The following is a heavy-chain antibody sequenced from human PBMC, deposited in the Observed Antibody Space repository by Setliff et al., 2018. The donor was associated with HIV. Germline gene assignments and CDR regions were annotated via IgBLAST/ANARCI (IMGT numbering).Heavy chain of an antibody. D-gene: IGHD3-22*01. J-gene: IGHJ5*02. V-gene: IGHV4-34*01. Sequence: SETLSLTCAVYGGSFSSYYWGWIRQPPGKGLEWIGGIYYSGSTYYNPSLKSRVTISLDTSQNQFSLKLSSVTAADTAMYYCARCRGMTKTYYYDSSGYYYFDTWGQGTLVTVSS. CDR1: GGSFSSYY. CDR2: IYYSGST. CDR3: ARCRGMTKTYYYDSSGYYYFDT.